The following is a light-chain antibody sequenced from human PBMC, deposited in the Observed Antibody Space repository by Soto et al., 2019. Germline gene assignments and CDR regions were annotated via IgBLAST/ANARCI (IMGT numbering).Light chain of an antibody. CDR2: GAF. J-gene: IGKJ5*01. CDR1: QSVSRN. V-gene: IGKV3-15*01. Sequence: ERWMTQSPVTLSVSVGEIAPLYCRSRQSVSRNVAWYHQKPGQAPRLPIYGAFTRATGIPARFSGSGSGTEFTLTSSSRQSEDLAGYYCQQYNNWPPITVGQGTRLEI. CDR3: QQYNNWPPIT.